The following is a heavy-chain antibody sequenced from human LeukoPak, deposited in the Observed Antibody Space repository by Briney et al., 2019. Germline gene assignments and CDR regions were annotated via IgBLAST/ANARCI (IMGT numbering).Heavy chain of an antibody. CDR1: GGSFSGYY. Sequence: SETLSLTCAVYGGSFSGYYWSWIRQPPGKGLEWIGEINHSGSTNYNPSLKSRVTISVDTSKNQFSLKLSSVTAADTAVYYCARANKQWLVLIDYWGQGTLVTVSS. CDR3: ARANKQWLVLIDY. D-gene: IGHD6-19*01. V-gene: IGHV4-34*01. J-gene: IGHJ4*02. CDR2: INHSGST.